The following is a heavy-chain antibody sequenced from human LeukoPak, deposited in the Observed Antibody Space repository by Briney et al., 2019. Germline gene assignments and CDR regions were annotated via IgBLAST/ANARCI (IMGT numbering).Heavy chain of an antibody. Sequence: SETLSLTCTVSGGSISSYYWSWVRQPPGKGLEWIGYIYYTGSTNYNPSLKSRVTISVDTSKNLFSLKLSSVTAADTAVYYCARISAYDWGILDYWGQGTLVTVSS. D-gene: IGHD3-16*01. CDR2: IYYTGST. CDR3: ARISAYDWGILDY. CDR1: GGSISSYY. V-gene: IGHV4-59*01. J-gene: IGHJ4*02.